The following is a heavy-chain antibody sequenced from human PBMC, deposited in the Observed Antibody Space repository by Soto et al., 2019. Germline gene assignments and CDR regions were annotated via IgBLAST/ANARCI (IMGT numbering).Heavy chain of an antibody. CDR2: IYYSGST. D-gene: IGHD1-1*01. Sequence: SETLSLTCTVSGGSISSYYWSWIRQTPGKGLEWIGYIYYSGSTNYNPSLKSRVTISVDTSKNQFSLKLSSVTAADTAVYYCARVGSGRRDAFDIWGQGTMVTVSS. CDR3: ARVGSGRRDAFDI. CDR1: GGSISSYY. V-gene: IGHV4-59*01. J-gene: IGHJ3*02.